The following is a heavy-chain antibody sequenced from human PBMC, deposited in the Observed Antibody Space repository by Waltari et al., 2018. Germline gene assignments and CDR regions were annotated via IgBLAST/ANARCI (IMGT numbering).Heavy chain of an antibody. CDR1: GGSISTLNFY. V-gene: IGHV4-61*02. CDR3: AVSPDTATSRAAFHF. D-gene: IGHD5-18*01. Sequence: QVQLQESGPGLAKASQPLSLTCDVSGGSISTLNFYWSWLRQPAGKGLEWIGRIYRSGVTDYNPSLRGRATMFLDMSKNQFSLTLDSLIAADTAVYYCAVSPDTATSRAAFHFWGPGTTVSVSS. CDR2: IYRSGVT. J-gene: IGHJ6*02.